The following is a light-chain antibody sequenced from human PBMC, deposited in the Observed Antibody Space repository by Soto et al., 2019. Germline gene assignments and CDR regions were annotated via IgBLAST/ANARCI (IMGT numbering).Light chain of an antibody. CDR1: QSISKY. CDR3: QQYNNWWT. Sequence: STLSVFVGDRVTITCRASQSISKYLGWYQQKPGKAPNLLIYDASILESGVPSRFSGSGSGTEFTLTISSLQSEDFAVYYCQQYNNWWTFGQGTKVDIK. J-gene: IGKJ1*01. CDR2: DAS. V-gene: IGKV1-5*01.